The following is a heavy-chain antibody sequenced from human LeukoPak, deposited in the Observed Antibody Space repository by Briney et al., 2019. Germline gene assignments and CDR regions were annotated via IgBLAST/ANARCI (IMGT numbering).Heavy chain of an antibody. CDR3: ARIGYSSSSLDF. Sequence: GGSLRLSCAASGFTFSSYWMSWVRQAPGKGLEWVANIKHDGSVKYYVDSVKGRFTISRDNAKNSLYLQMNSLRAEDTAVYNCARIGYSSSSLDFWGRGTLVTVSS. D-gene: IGHD6-6*01. CDR2: IKHDGSVK. CDR1: GFTFSSYW. J-gene: IGHJ4*02. V-gene: IGHV3-7*03.